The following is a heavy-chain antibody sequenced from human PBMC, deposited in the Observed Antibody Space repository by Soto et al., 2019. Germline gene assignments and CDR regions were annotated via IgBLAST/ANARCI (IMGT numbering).Heavy chain of an antibody. CDR2: IYGYNDK. Sequence: QITLKESGPSPVKPTQTLTVTCTFSGFSLSNSGVGVAWIRQPPGKALEWLALIYGYNDKRYSPSLKTRLTITKDTSKTQVVLTMTNMDPVDTATYYWAHCTLHDYGDYDPGTSHVFDSWGQGTLVTVSS. D-gene: IGHD4-17*01. CDR3: AHCTLHDYGDYDPGTSHVFDS. J-gene: IGHJ4*02. CDR1: GFSLSNSGVG. V-gene: IGHV2-5*01.